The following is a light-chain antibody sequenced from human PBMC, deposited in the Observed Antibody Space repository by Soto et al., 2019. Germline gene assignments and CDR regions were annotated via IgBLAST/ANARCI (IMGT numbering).Light chain of an antibody. J-gene: IGKJ4*01. Sequence: DIQMTQSPSSLSASVGDRVTITCRASQSISSYLNWYQQKPGKAPKLLIYAASSLQSGVPSRFSGSGSGTDFTLTIISLQHEDFATYFCQQANSFALTFGGGTKVDIK. CDR3: QQANSFALT. CDR1: QSISSY. V-gene: IGKV1-39*01. CDR2: AAS.